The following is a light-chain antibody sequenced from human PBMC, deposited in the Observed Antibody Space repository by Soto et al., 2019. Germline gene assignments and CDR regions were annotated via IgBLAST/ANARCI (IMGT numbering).Light chain of an antibody. J-gene: IGKJ1*01. CDR1: QSVSSSY. CDR2: GAS. CDR3: QQYLNWPRT. Sequence: ILLTQSPGTLSLSPGERATLSCRASQSVSSSYLAWYQQKPGQAPRLLIYGASSRATGIPDRFSGSGSGTDFTLTISSLQSEDFAVYYCQQYLNWPRTFGQGTKVDIK. V-gene: IGKV3-20*01.